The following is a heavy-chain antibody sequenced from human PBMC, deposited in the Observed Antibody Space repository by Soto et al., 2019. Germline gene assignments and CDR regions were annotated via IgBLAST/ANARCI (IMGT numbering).Heavy chain of an antibody. Sequence: QVQLVQSGAEVKKPGASVKVSCKASGYTFTSYDINWVRQATGQGLEWMGWMNPNSGNTGYAQKFQGRVTMTRNTSISTAYMELSSLRSEDTAVYYCAGGYDFWSGLYYYYYMDVWGKGTTVTVSS. V-gene: IGHV1-8*01. CDR3: AGGYDFWSGLYYYYYMDV. J-gene: IGHJ6*03. CDR1: GYTFTSYD. CDR2: MNPNSGNT. D-gene: IGHD3-3*01.